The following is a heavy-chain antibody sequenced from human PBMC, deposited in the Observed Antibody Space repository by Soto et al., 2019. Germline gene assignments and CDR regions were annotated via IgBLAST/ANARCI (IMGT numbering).Heavy chain of an antibody. CDR3: ARVIYGGWSTIKDYYYYAMDV. J-gene: IGHJ6*02. CDR1: GFTFSSYD. Sequence: GGSLRLSCAASGFTFSSYDMNWVRQAPGKGLEWVSYISSGSSRIFYADSVKGRFTISRDNAKNSLYLQMNGLRDEDTGVYYCARVIYGGWSTIKDYYYYAMDVWGQGTTVTVSS. V-gene: IGHV3-48*02. D-gene: IGHD5-12*01. CDR2: ISSGSSRI.